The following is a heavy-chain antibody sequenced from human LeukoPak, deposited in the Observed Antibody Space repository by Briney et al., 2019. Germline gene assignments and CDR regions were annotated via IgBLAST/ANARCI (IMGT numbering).Heavy chain of an antibody. V-gene: IGHV1-69*06. Sequence: SVKVSCKASGGTFSSYAISWVRQAPGQGLEWMGGIIPIFGTANYAQKFQGRVTITADKSTSTAYMELSSLRSEDTAVYYCARSFSAVGPLWFGPSGNYYYYMDVWGKGTTVTVSS. CDR3: ARSFSAVGPLWFGPSGNYYYYMDV. J-gene: IGHJ6*03. CDR2: IIPIFGTA. CDR1: GGTFSSYA. D-gene: IGHD3-10*01.